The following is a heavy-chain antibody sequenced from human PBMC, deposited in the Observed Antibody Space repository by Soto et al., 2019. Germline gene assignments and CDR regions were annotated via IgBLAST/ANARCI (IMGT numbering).Heavy chain of an antibody. CDR1: GGTFSSYA. CDR2: IIPIFGTA. CDR3: ARDIRCGGELLFRWFDP. V-gene: IGHV1-69*13. Sequence: ASVKVSCKASGGTFSSYAISWVRQAPGQGLEWMGGIIPIFGTANYAQKFQGRVTITADESTSTAYMELSSLRSEDTAVYYCARDIRCGGELLFRWFDPWGQGTLVTVSS. J-gene: IGHJ5*02. D-gene: IGHD1-26*01.